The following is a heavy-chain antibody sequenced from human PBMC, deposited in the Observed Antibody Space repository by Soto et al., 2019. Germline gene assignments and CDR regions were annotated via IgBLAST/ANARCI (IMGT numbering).Heavy chain of an antibody. D-gene: IGHD1-1*01. CDR2: IYYSGST. CDR1: GGSISSGGYY. V-gene: IGHV4-31*03. Sequence: PSETLSLTCTVSGGSISSGGYYWSWIRQHPGKGLEWIGYIYYSGSTYYNPSLKSRVTISVDTSKNQFSLKLSSVTAADTAVYYCARNDQADAFDIWGQGTMVTVSS. J-gene: IGHJ3*02. CDR3: ARNDQADAFDI.